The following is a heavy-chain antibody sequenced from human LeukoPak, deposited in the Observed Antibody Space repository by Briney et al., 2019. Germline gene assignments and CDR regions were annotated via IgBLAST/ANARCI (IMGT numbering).Heavy chain of an antibody. CDR1: GGSISSYY. CDR3: SRADIWGSYRFDY. CDR2: IYYSGRT. Sequence: SETLSLTCTVSGGSISSYYWSWIRQPPGKGLEWIGYIYYSGRTNYSPSLKSRVTISVDTSKNQFSLKLSSVTAADSSVYYCSRADIWGSYRFDYWGQGTLVTVSS. J-gene: IGHJ4*02. D-gene: IGHD3-16*02. V-gene: IGHV4-59*01.